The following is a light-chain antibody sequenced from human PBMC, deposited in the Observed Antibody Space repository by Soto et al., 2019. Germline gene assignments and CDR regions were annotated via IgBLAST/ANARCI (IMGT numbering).Light chain of an antibody. CDR1: QSVSSY. J-gene: IGKJ4*01. Sequence: EIVLTQSPATLSLSPGESATLSCRASQSVSSYLAWYQQKPGQAPRLLIYDASSRATGIPARFSGTGSGTDFALTISSLEPEDFAVYYCQHRSNSFGGGNKVEIK. CDR3: QHRSNS. CDR2: DAS. V-gene: IGKV3-11*01.